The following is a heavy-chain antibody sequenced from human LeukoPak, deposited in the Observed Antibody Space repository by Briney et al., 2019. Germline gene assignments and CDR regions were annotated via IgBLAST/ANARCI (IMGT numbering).Heavy chain of an antibody. D-gene: IGHD3-16*01. CDR3: ARDGGDLGPGTMRGARFYYYYMDV. V-gene: IGHV4-61*02. J-gene: IGHJ6*03. CDR1: GASISSGSDY. CDR2: VHTSGNP. Sequence: PSETLSLTCSVSGASISSGSDYWSWIRQPAGKALEWIGRVHTSGNPNYNPSLENRVSISVDRSKNQFSLQLNSVTAADTAVYYCARDGGDLGPGTMRGARFYYYYMDVWGKGTAVIVSS.